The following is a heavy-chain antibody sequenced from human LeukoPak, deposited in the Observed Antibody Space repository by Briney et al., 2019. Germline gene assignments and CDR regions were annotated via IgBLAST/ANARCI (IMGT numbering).Heavy chain of an antibody. V-gene: IGHV1-2*04. Sequence: ASVKVSCKASGYTFTGYYMHWVRQAPGQGLEWMGWINPNSGGTNYARKFQGWVTMTRDTSISTAYMELSRLRSDDTAVYYCARESIVGATRDYYYYGMDVWGQGTTVTVSS. D-gene: IGHD1-26*01. CDR1: GYTFTGYY. CDR2: INPNSGGT. J-gene: IGHJ6*02. CDR3: ARESIVGATRDYYYYGMDV.